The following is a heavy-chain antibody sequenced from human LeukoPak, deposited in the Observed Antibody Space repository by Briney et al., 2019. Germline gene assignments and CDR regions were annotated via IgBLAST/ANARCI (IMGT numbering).Heavy chain of an antibody. Sequence: GGSLRLSCAASGFTFDDYAMHWVRQAPGKGLEWVSSISWNSGTIGYADSVKGRFTISRDNAKNSLYLQMNSLRAEDMALYYCAKDLYRGEDTAMVTFDYWGQGTLVTGSS. CDR1: GFTFDDYA. J-gene: IGHJ4*02. CDR2: ISWNSGTI. CDR3: AKDLYRGEDTAMVTFDY. V-gene: IGHV3-9*03. D-gene: IGHD5-18*01.